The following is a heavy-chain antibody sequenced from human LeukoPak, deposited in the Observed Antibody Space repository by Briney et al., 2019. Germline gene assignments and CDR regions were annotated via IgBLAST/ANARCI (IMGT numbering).Heavy chain of an antibody. CDR1: GFILSSSE. CDR3: ANDLSAFDI. CDR2: ISGSGGST. Sequence: EPGGSLRLSCAASGFILSSSEMNWVRQAPGKGLEWVSAISGSGGSTYYADSVRGRFTISRDNSKNTLYLQMNSLRAEDTAVYYCANDLSAFDIWGQGTMVTVSS. V-gene: IGHV3-23*01. D-gene: IGHD3-3*02. J-gene: IGHJ3*02.